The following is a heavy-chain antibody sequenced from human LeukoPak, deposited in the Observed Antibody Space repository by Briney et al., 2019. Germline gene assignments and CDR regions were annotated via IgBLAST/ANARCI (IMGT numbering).Heavy chain of an antibody. Sequence: GGSLRLSCVASGLTFSDYSINWVRRAPGKGLEWVSSINPTSTPIYYADAVRGRFTISRDNAKSSLYLQMNSLRAEDTAVYYCARWGGQYDFWSGYYSFDYWGQGTLVTVSS. D-gene: IGHD3-3*01. CDR1: GLTFSDYS. CDR3: ARWGGQYDFWSGYYSFDY. CDR2: INPTSTPI. J-gene: IGHJ4*02. V-gene: IGHV3-21*01.